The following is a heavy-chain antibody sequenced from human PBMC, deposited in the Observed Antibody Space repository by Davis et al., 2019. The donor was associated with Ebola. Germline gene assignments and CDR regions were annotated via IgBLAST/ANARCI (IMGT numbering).Heavy chain of an antibody. CDR3: AGGDYGGNWRPWFDP. D-gene: IGHD4-23*01. Sequence: MPSETLSLTCTVSGGSISTYYWSWIRQPPGKGLEWMGYIYYSGSTNYNPSLKSRVTISVDTSKNQFSLKLRSVAAADTAVYSCAGGDYGGNWRPWFDPWGQGTLVTVSS. V-gene: IGHV4-59*01. CDR2: IYYSGST. J-gene: IGHJ5*02. CDR1: GGSISTYY.